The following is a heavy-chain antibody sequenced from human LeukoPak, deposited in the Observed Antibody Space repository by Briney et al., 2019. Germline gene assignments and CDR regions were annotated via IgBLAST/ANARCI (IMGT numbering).Heavy chain of an antibody. J-gene: IGHJ6*02. CDR1: GFAISSKY. CDR3: AREGHPYGMDV. CDR2: TYNGGST. Sequence: PGRSLRLSCAASGFAISSKYMTWVRQVPGKELEWVSDTYNGGSTYYADFVKGRFTICRDNSKNTLYLQMNSLRAEDTAVYYCAREGHPYGMDVWGQGTTVTVSS. V-gene: IGHV3-53*01.